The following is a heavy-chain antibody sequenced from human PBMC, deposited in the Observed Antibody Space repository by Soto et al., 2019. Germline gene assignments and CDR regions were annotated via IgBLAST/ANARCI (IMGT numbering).Heavy chain of an antibody. CDR2: IYDSGTT. Sequence: QVQLQESGPGLEKASETLSLTCTVSGGSMSGYYWSWIRQPPGQGLEWIGFIYDSGTTNYNPSLKSRGTISIDTSKNQFSLTLTSVTAADTAVYYCARVSHIVVVPAVRGAFDIWGQGTMITVPS. D-gene: IGHD2-21*02. CDR3: ARVSHIVVVPAVRGAFDI. V-gene: IGHV4-59*01. CDR1: GGSMSGYY. J-gene: IGHJ3*02.